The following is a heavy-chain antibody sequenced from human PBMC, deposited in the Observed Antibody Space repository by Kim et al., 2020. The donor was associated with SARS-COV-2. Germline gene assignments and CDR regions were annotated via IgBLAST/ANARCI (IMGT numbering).Heavy chain of an antibody. V-gene: IGHV4-39*01. Sequence: SETLSLTCTVSGGSISSSSYYWGWIRQPPGKGLEWIGSIYYSGSTYYNPSLKSRVTISVDTSKNQFSLKLSSVTAADTAVYYCALVTIFGTAQYYFDYWGQGTLVTVSS. D-gene: IGHD3-3*01. CDR3: ALVTIFGTAQYYFDY. CDR2: IYYSGST. J-gene: IGHJ4*02. CDR1: GGSISSSSYY.